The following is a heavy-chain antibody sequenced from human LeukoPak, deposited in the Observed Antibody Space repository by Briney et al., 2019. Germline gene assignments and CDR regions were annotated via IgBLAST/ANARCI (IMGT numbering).Heavy chain of an antibody. V-gene: IGHV3-21*01. Sequence: GGSLRLSCAASGFTFSSYSMNWVRQAPGKGLEWVSSISSSSSYIYYADSVKGRFTISRDNAKNSLYLQMNSLRAEDTAVYYCARALYSSGWYGPAYWGQGTLVTVSS. D-gene: IGHD6-19*01. J-gene: IGHJ4*02. CDR1: GFTFSSYS. CDR2: ISSSSSYI. CDR3: ARALYSSGWYGPAY.